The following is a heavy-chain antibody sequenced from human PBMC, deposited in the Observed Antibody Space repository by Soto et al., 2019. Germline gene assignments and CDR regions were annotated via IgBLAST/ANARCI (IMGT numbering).Heavy chain of an antibody. D-gene: IGHD2-2*01. CDR3: ARAIYCSSTSCQEIFDY. CDR1: GYTFTGYY. Sequence: ASVKVSCKASGYTFTGYYMHWVRQAPGQGLEWMGWINPNSGGTNYAQKFQGWVTMTRDTSISTAYMELSRLRSDDTAVYYCARAIYCSSTSCQEIFDYWGQGTLVTVSS. V-gene: IGHV1-2*04. CDR2: INPNSGGT. J-gene: IGHJ4*02.